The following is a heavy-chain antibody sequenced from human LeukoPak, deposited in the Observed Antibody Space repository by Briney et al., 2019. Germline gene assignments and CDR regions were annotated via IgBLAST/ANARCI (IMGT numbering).Heavy chain of an antibody. CDR1: GYTFTGYY. CDR3: ARVVGYYDSSGYYWYFDL. J-gene: IGHJ2*01. Sequence: GASVKVSCKASGYTFTGYYMHWVRQAPGQGLEWMGWMNPNSGNTGYAQKFQGRVTITRNTSISTAYMELSSLRSEDTAVYYCARVVGYYDSSGYYWYFDLWGRGTLVTVSS. V-gene: IGHV1-8*03. D-gene: IGHD3-22*01. CDR2: MNPNSGNT.